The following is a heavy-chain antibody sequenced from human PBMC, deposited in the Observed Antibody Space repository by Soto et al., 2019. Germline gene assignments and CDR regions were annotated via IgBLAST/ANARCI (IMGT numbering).Heavy chain of an antibody. CDR3: ARVGVVNVGRES. CDR2: INHSGST. V-gene: IGHV4-34*01. J-gene: IGHJ6*02. D-gene: IGHD3-3*01. Sequence: SETLSLTCAVYGVSFRCSYWSWIRPPPGTGLEWIGEINHSGSTNYNPSLKSRVTISVDTSKNQFSLKLSSVTAADTAGYYCARVGVVNVGRESCGQGTTVTVS. CDR1: GVSFRCSY.